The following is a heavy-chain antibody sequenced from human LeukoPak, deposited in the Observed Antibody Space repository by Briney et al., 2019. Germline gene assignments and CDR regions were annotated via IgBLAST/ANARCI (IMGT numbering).Heavy chain of an antibody. J-gene: IGHJ4*02. CDR3: ASDDKNGTDY. CDR2: IKKDGSER. Sequence: GGSLRLSRAASGFTFSSYWMSWVRQAPGKGLEWVANIKKDGSERYYVDSVKGRFTISRDNAKNSLYLQMNSLRVEDTAVYYCASDDKNGTDYWGQGTLVTVSS. V-gene: IGHV3-7*01. CDR1: GFTFSSYW. D-gene: IGHD1-1*01.